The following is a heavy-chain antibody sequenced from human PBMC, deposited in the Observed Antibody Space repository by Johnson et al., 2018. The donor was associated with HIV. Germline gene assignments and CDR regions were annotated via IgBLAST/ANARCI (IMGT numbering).Heavy chain of an antibody. D-gene: IGHD5-18*01. CDR3: AKTEDRGYRMETGAFDI. CDR2: ISWNSGSI. CDR1: GFTFDDYA. J-gene: IGHJ3*02. Sequence: VQLVESGGGLVQPGRSLRLSCAASGFTFDDYAMHWVRQAPGKGLEWVSGISWNSGSIGYADSVKGRFTISRDNSKNTLYLQMNSLSAEDTAVYYCAKTEDRGYRMETGAFDIWGLGTMVTVSS. V-gene: IGHV3-9*01.